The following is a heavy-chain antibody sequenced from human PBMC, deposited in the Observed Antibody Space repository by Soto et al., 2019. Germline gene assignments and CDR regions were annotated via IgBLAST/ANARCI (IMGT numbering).Heavy chain of an antibody. CDR1: GYTFTSYG. J-gene: IGHJ4*02. CDR2: ISAYNGNT. Sequence: QVQLVQSGAEVKKPGASVKVSCKASGYTFTSYGISWVRQAPGQGLEWMGWISAYNGNTNYAQKLQGRVTMTTDTSTSTAYTELRSLRSDDPAVYYCASDWAAAGPFDYWGQGTLVTVSS. V-gene: IGHV1-18*01. CDR3: ASDWAAAGPFDY. D-gene: IGHD6-13*01.